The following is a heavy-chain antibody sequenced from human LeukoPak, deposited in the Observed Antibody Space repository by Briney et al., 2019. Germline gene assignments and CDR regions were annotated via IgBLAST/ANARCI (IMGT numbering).Heavy chain of an antibody. CDR3: ARDNGSGSYYSWSDY. J-gene: IGHJ4*02. D-gene: IGHD3-10*01. V-gene: IGHV4-4*02. CDR2: IYHSGSI. CDR1: GGSISSSNW. Sequence: PSGTLSLTCAVSGGSISSSNWWSWVRQPPGKGLEWIGEIYHSGSINYNPSLKSRVTTSVDKSKNLLSLKLSSVTAADTAVYYCARDNGSGSYYSWSDYWGQGTLVTVSS.